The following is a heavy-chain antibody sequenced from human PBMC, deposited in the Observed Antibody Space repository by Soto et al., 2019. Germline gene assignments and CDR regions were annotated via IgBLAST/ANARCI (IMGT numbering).Heavy chain of an antibody. J-gene: IGHJ3*02. Sequence: RASVKVSCKASGYTFTSYGISWVRQAPGQGLEWMGWISAIFGTANYAQKFQGRVTITADESTSTAYMELSSLRSEDTAVYYCAALAAAGIRGSAFDIWGQGTMVTVSS. V-gene: IGHV1-69*13. CDR2: ISAIFGTA. D-gene: IGHD6-13*01. CDR1: GYTFTSYG. CDR3: AALAAAGIRGSAFDI.